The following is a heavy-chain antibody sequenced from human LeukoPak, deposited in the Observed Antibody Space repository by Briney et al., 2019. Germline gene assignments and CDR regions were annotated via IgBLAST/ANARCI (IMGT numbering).Heavy chain of an antibody. V-gene: IGHV4-4*02. Sequence: PSGTLSLICAVSGVAISGTNWGTWFRQPPGKELEGFGEVHLVGRTNYNPSLQSRSTLSLAFPENHISLKLTSLTASYPAVYYFAIEGGPSRPLDYPGRATMLVV. CDR1: GVAISGTNW. J-gene: IGHJ4*02. CDR2: VHLVGRT. CDR3: AIEGGPSRPLDY.